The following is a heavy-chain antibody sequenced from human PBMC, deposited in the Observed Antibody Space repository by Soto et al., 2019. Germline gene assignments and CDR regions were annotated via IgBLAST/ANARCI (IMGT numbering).Heavy chain of an antibody. CDR1: GFTFSDYY. V-gene: IGHV3-11*01. J-gene: IGHJ4*02. D-gene: IGHD5-18*01. CDR2: ISSSGSTI. Sequence: GGSLILSCAASGFTFSDYYMSWIRQAPGKGLEWVSYISSSGSTIYYADSVKGRFTISRDNAKNPLYLQMNSLRAEDTAVYYCARAPPYYSYGDYWGQGTLVTVSS. CDR3: ARAPPYYSYGDY.